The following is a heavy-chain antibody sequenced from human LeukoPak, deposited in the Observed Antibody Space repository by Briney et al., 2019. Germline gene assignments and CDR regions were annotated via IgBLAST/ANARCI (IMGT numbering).Heavy chain of an antibody. V-gene: IGHV3-21*01. CDR3: AREEEYSYGYCDY. D-gene: IGHD5-18*01. CDR1: GFTISSYS. Sequence: GGSLRLSCAASGFTISSYSMNWVRQAPGKGLEWVSSISSSSSYIYYADSVKGRFTISRDNAKNSLYLQMNSLRAEDTAVYYCAREEEYSYGYCDYWGQGTLVTVSS. J-gene: IGHJ4*02. CDR2: ISSSSSYI.